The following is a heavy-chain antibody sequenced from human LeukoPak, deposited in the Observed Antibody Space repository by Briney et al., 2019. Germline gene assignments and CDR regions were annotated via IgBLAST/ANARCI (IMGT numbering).Heavy chain of an antibody. D-gene: IGHD6-13*01. CDR2: ISSSSSYT. CDR3: ARGPHSSSWSNWFDP. V-gene: IGHV3-21*01. J-gene: IGHJ5*02. CDR1: GFTFSSYS. Sequence: PGGSLRLSCAASGFTFSSYSMNWVRQAPGKGLEWVSSISSSSSYTYYADSVKGRFTISRDNAKNSLYLQMNSLRAEDTAVYYCARGPHSSSWSNWFDPWGQGTLVTVSS.